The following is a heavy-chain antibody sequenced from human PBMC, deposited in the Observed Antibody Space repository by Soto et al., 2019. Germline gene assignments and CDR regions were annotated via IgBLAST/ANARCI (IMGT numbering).Heavy chain of an antibody. CDR1: GFTFSNYA. Sequence: GALRLSCAASGFTFSNYAMSWVRQAPGKGLEWVSTISGNGGSTYYADSVKGRFTISRDNSKNMLFLQINSLRDDDSAVYYCAKRPASIITFDYWGQGTPVTVSS. J-gene: IGHJ4*02. CDR3: AKRPASIITFDY. D-gene: IGHD2-2*01. V-gene: IGHV3-23*01. CDR2: ISGNGGST.